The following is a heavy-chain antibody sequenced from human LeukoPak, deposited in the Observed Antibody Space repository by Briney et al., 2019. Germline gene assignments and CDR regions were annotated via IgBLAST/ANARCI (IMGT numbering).Heavy chain of an antibody. D-gene: IGHD3-22*01. CDR1: GGSFSGYY. CDR2: INHSGST. J-gene: IGHJ4*02. CDR3: ARLGRVVTQNNYFAY. Sequence: PSETLSLTCAVYGGSFSGYYWSWIRQPPGKGLEWIGEINHSGSTNYNPSLKSRVTISVDTSKNQFSLKLSSVTAADTAVYYCARLGRVVTQNNYFAYWGQGTLVTVSS. V-gene: IGHV4-34*01.